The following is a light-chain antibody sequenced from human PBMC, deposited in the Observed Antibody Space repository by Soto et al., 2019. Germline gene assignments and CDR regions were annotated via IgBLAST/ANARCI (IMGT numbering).Light chain of an antibody. J-gene: IGKJ2*01. CDR3: QQSYSGPYT. V-gene: IGKV1-39*01. CDR2: AAS. CDR1: QSIYSS. Sequence: DIQMNYSPSSLSASVGDRVTITCRASQSIYSSLNWYHQKPGKAPKLLIYAASNLQSGVPSRFSGSGSGTDVTLSISSLQPEDFATYYCQQSYSGPYTFGQGTKLEI.